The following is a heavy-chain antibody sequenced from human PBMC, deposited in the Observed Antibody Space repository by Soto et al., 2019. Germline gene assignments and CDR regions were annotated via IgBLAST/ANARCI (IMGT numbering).Heavy chain of an antibody. D-gene: IGHD3-3*01. V-gene: IGHV3-15*01. J-gene: IGHJ4*02. CDR1: GFTFSNAW. CDR3: TGRLKSTTYYDFWSGYYYFDY. Sequence: GGSLRLSCAASGFTFSNAWMSWVRQAPGKGLEWVGRIKSKTDGGTTDYAAPVKGRFTISRDDSKNTLYLQMNSLKTEDTAVYYCTGRLKSTTYYDFWSGYYYFDYWGQGTLVTVSS. CDR2: IKSKTDGGTT.